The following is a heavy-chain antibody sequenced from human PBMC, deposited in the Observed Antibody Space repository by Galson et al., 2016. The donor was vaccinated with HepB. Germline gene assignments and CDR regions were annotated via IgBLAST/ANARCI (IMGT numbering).Heavy chain of an antibody. D-gene: IGHD3-10*01. CDR1: GFSFSSYW. J-gene: IGHJ4*02. Sequence: SLRLSCAASGFSFSSYWMSWVRQAPGKGLEWVANINQVGSEKYYVDSVKGRFTISRDNAKNSLYLQMNTLRAEDTAVYYCARDFATITLVRGVSYFPFDYWGQGILVTVSS. CDR3: ARDFATITLVRGVSYFPFDY. CDR2: INQVGSEK. V-gene: IGHV3-7*01.